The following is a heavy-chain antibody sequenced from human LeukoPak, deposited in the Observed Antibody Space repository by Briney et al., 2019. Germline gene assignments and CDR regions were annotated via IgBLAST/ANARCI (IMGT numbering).Heavy chain of an antibody. J-gene: IGHJ6*02. Sequence: GRSLRLSCAASGFTFSSYGMHWVRQAPGKGLEWVAVIWYDGSNKYYADSVKGRFTISRDNSKNTLYLQMNSLRAEDTAVYYCARVRDCSSTGCYRVYYYGMDVWGQGTTVTVSS. CDR2: IWYDGSNK. V-gene: IGHV3-33*01. D-gene: IGHD2-2*02. CDR3: ARVRDCSSTGCYRVYYYGMDV. CDR1: GFTFSSYG.